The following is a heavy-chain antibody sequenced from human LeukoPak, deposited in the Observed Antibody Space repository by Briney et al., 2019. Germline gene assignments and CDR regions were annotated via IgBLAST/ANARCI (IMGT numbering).Heavy chain of an antibody. V-gene: IGHV6-1*01. CDR2: TYYRSKWYS. D-gene: IGHD5/OR15-5a*01. J-gene: IGHJ5*02. CDR1: GDSVSSNSAT. Sequence: SQTLSLTCAISGDSVSSNSATWNWIRQSPSRGLEWLGRTYYRSKWYSDYAVSVKSRIIINPDTSKNQFFLQLNSVTPEDTAVYYCARALSLSTTSTDSNWFDPWGQGTLVTVSS. CDR3: ARALSLSTTSTDSNWFDP.